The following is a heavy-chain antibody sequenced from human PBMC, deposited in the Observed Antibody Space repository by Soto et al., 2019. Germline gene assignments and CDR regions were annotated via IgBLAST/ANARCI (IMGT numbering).Heavy chain of an antibody. J-gene: IGHJ5*02. CDR1: GGTFSSYA. V-gene: IGHV1-69*06. Sequence: SVKVSCKASGGTFSSYAISWVRQAPGQGLEWMGGIIPIFGTANYAQKFQGRVTITADKSTSTAYMELSSLRSEDTAVYYCARVRQVSGYSRSPGVGWFDPWGQGTLVTV. D-gene: IGHD6-13*01. CDR2: IIPIFGTA. CDR3: ARVRQVSGYSRSPGVGWFDP.